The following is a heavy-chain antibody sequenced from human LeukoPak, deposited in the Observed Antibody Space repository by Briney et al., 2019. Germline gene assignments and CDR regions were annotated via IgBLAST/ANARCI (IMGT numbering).Heavy chain of an antibody. CDR2: VSTNSRTI. Sequence: GGSLRLSCAASGFTFSNYNMNWVRQTPGKGLEWVSHVSTNSRTIYYADSVKGRFTISRDNAKNSLYLQMNSLRAEDTAVYYCAREEAPGTLDYWGQGTLVTVSS. V-gene: IGHV3-48*04. CDR3: AREEAPGTLDY. J-gene: IGHJ4*02. CDR1: GFTFSNYN. D-gene: IGHD6-13*01.